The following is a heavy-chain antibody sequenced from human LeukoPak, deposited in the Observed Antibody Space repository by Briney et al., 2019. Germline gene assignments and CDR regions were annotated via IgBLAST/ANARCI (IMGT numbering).Heavy chain of an antibody. Sequence: PGGSLRLSCAASGFTFRSYDMYWVRQAPGKGLEWVAFIRFDGSDKNYADSVKGRFTISRDNSKNTLFLQMNSLRAEDTAVYYCAEGRLVPGSVFDYWGQGNLVTVSS. CDR3: AEGRLVPGSVFDY. CDR1: GFTFRSYD. CDR2: IRFDGSDK. V-gene: IGHV3-30*02. J-gene: IGHJ4*02. D-gene: IGHD6-19*01.